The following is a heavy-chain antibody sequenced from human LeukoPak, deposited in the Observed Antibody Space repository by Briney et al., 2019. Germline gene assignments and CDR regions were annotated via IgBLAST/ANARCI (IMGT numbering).Heavy chain of an antibody. CDR1: SFTFSSYE. CDR2: ISSSGSTT. Sequence: PGGSLRLSCAASSFTFSSYEMNWVRQAPGKGLEWVSYISSSGSTTYYADSVKGRFTISRDNAKNSLYLQMNSLRAEDMAVYYCTTRGRGYWGQGTLVTVSS. J-gene: IGHJ4*02. V-gene: IGHV3-48*03. CDR3: TTRGRGY. D-gene: IGHD1-14*01.